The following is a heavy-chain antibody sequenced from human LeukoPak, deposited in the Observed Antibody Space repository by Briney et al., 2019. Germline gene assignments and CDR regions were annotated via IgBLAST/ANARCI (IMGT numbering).Heavy chain of an antibody. CDR1: GFTFSSYG. CDR3: AKDRDVDTAMVLGY. Sequence: GGSLRFACAASGFTFSSYGMHWVRQAPGKGLEWVAFIRYDGSNKYYADSVKGRFTISRDNSKNTLYLQMNSLRAEDTAVYYCAKDRDVDTAMVLGYWGQGTLVTVSS. D-gene: IGHD5-18*01. V-gene: IGHV3-30*02. J-gene: IGHJ4*02. CDR2: IRYDGSNK.